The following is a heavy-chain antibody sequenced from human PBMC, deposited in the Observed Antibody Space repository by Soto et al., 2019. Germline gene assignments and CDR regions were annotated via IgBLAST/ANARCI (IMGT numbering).Heavy chain of an antibody. Sequence: EVQLVESGGGLIQPGGSLRLSCVASGFTFSSYWIHWVRQAPGKGLVWVSRINTDGSSTNYADSVKGRFTISRDNAKNTLYLQMNSLRAEDTAVYYCASDMDTFMAKDAFDIWGQGTMVTVSS. CDR2: INTDGSST. D-gene: IGHD5-18*01. CDR3: ASDMDTFMAKDAFDI. J-gene: IGHJ3*02. CDR1: GFTFSSYW. V-gene: IGHV3-74*01.